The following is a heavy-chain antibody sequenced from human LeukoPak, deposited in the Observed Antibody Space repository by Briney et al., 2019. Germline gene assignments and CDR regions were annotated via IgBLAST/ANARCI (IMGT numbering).Heavy chain of an antibody. J-gene: IGHJ5*02. CDR2: MNPNSGNT. Sequence: GASVKVSCKASGYTFTSYDINWVRQAPGQGLEWMGWMNPNSGNTGYAQKFQGRVTMTRNTSISTAYMELSSLRSEDTAVYYCARKRKVTNNWFDPWGQGTLVTVSS. CDR3: ARKRKVTNNWFDP. CDR1: GYTFTSYD. V-gene: IGHV1-8*01. D-gene: IGHD4-17*01.